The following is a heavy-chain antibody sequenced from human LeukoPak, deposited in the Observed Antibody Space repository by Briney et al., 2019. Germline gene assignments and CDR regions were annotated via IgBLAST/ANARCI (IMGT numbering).Heavy chain of an antibody. J-gene: IGHJ4*02. CDR3: ASRLNIPSDYGLSKYYFDS. V-gene: IGHV3-23*01. CDR1: GFTFSSYA. Sequence: GGSLRLSCAASGFTFSSYAMSWVRQAPGKGLEWGSATSGNGGRTYYADSVEGRFTISRDNSKNTLYLQMNSLSPEDTAVFYCASRLNIPSDYGLSKYYFDSWGQGTLVTVSS. D-gene: IGHD4-17*01. CDR2: TSGNGGRT.